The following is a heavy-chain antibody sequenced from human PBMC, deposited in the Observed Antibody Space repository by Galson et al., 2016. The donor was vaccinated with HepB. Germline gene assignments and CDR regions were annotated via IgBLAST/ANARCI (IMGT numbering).Heavy chain of an antibody. CDR1: GYIFTEYG. J-gene: IGHJ4*02. Sequence: SVKVSCKASGYIFTEYGIHWVRQAPGQGLEWLGRVNGGNGFTKYSQKFQGRVTITRDTPATTAYMELRSLRSEDTARYYCARAPVRMAVAALDFGGQGTLVTVSS. D-gene: IGHD6-19*01. CDR3: ARAPVRMAVAALDF. V-gene: IGHV1-3*01. CDR2: VNGGNGFT.